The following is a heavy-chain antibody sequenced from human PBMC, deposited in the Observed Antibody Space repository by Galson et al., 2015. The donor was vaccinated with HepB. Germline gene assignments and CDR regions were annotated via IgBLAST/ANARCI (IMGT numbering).Heavy chain of an antibody. J-gene: IGHJ4*02. Sequence: SLRLSCAASGFTFSSYGMHWVRQAPGKGLEWVAVIWYDGSNKYYADSVKGRFTISRDNSKNTLYLQMNSLRAEDTAVYYCARGLGGSYSGPYAWGQGTLVTVSS. V-gene: IGHV3-33*01. CDR2: IWYDGSNK. CDR3: ARGLGGSYSGPYA. CDR1: GFTFSSYG. D-gene: IGHD1-26*01.